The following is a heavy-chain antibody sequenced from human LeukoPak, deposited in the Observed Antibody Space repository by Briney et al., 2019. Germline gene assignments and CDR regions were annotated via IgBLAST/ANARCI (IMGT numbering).Heavy chain of an antibody. D-gene: IGHD3-3*01. J-gene: IGHJ5*02. CDR2: INPNSGGT. CDR3: ARDLSGDFWSGYLVSWFDP. V-gene: IGHV1-2*06. CDR1: GYTFTGYY. Sequence: ASVKVSCKAPGYTFTGYYMHWVRQAPGQGLEWMGRINPNSGGTNYAQKFQGRVTMTRDTSISTAYMELSRLRSDDTAVYYCARDLSGDFWSGYLVSWFDPWGQGTLVTVAS.